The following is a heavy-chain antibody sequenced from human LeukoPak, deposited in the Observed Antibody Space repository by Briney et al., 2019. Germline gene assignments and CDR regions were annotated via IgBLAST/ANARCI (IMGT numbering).Heavy chain of an antibody. CDR2: IIPIFGTA. CDR3: ARDGGGSPTRDPFDY. CDR1: GYTFTSYY. Sequence: SVKVSCKASGYTFTSYYMHWVRQAPGQGLEWMGGIIPIFGTANYAQKFQGRVTITTDESTSTAYMELSSLRSDDTAVFYCARDGGGSPTRDPFDYWGQGTLVTVSS. V-gene: IGHV1-69*05. J-gene: IGHJ4*02. D-gene: IGHD1-26*01.